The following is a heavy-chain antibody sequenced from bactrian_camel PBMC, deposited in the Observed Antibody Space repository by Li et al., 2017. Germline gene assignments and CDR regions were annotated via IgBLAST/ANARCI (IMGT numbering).Heavy chain of an antibody. CDR3: ATGRYYDDYGPNNF. D-gene: IGHD4*01. V-gene: IGHV3S55*01. CDR2: ISRDGSA. Sequence: QLVESGGGSVQAGETLTLSCTSSGVTFDGYATMGWYRQSPGKECELVSTISRDGSAYYTDAVKGRFTISRDNAKNTLYLQMASLKSEDTALYYCATGRYYDDYGPNNFWGQGTQVTVS. CDR1: GVTFDGYAT. J-gene: IGHJ4*01.